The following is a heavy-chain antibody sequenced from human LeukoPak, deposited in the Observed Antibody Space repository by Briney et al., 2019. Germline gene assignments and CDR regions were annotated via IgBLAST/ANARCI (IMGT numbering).Heavy chain of an antibody. CDR3: ARDSMGYDYVWGSYRPSRYDAFDI. Sequence: ASVKVSCKASGYTFTSYGITWVRQAPGQGLEWMGWISAYNGNTNYAQKLQGRVTMTTDTSTSTAYMELRSLRSDDTAVYYCARDSMGYDYVWGSYRPSRYDAFDIWGQGTMVTVSS. J-gene: IGHJ3*02. CDR2: ISAYNGNT. V-gene: IGHV1-18*01. CDR1: GYTFTSYG. D-gene: IGHD3-16*02.